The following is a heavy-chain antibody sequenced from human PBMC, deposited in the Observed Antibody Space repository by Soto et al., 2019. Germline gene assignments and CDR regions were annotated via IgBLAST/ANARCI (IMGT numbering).Heavy chain of an antibody. CDR1: GGSISSSSYY. Sequence: SETLSLTCTVSGGSISSSSYYWGWIRQPPGKGLEWIGSIYYSGSTYYNPSLKSRVTISVDTSKNQFSLKLSSVTAAGMAVYYCARHPPDGMWWFAPWGQGTLVTVSS. J-gene: IGHJ5*02. CDR3: ARHPPDGMWWFAP. V-gene: IGHV4-39*01. CDR2: IYYSGST. D-gene: IGHD2-21*01.